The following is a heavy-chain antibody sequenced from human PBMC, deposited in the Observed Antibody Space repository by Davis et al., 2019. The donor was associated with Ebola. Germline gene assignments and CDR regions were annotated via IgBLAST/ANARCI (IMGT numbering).Heavy chain of an antibody. CDR3: ASDFWSGTDY. J-gene: IGHJ4*02. D-gene: IGHD3-3*01. CDR2: IYYSGST. CDR1: GGSISSSSYY. V-gene: IGHV4-39*01. Sequence: SEALSLTCTASGGSISSSSYYWGWIRQPPGKGLEWIGSIYYSGSTYYNPSLKSRVTISVDTSKNQFSLKLSSVTAADTAVYYCASDFWSGTDYWGQGTLVTVSS.